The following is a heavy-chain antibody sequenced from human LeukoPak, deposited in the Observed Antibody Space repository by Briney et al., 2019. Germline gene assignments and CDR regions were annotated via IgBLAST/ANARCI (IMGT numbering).Heavy chain of an antibody. CDR3: TTDPVSGTKQTDIDY. CDR2: IKSKTDGGTT. CDR1: GFTFSNAW. D-gene: IGHD2-8*01. V-gene: IGHV3-15*01. J-gene: IGHJ4*02. Sequence: PGGSLRLSCAASGFTFSNAWMSWVRKAPGKGLEWVGRIKSKTDGGTTDYAAPVKGRFTISRDDSKNTLYLQMNSLKTEDTAVYYCTTDPVSGTKQTDIDYWGQGTLVTVSS.